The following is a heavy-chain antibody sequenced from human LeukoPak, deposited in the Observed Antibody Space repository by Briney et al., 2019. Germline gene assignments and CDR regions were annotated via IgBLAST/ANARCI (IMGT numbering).Heavy chain of an antibody. CDR2: ISGSGGNT. Sequence: GGSLRLSCAASGFTFSSYAMSWVRQAPGKGLEWVSAISGSGGNTYFADSVKGRFTISRDNSKNTLYLQMNSLRAEDTAVYYCARIVLHDGSGSPNYYHYYMDVWGKGTTVTTSS. CDR1: GFTFSSYA. D-gene: IGHD3-10*01. CDR3: ARIVLHDGSGSPNYYHYYMDV. J-gene: IGHJ6*03. V-gene: IGHV3-23*01.